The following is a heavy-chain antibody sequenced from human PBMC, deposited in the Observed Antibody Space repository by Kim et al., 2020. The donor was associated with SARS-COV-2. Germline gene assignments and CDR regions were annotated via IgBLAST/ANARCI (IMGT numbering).Heavy chain of an antibody. CDR2: ISSSSSTI. J-gene: IGHJ4*02. CDR1: GFTFSSYS. D-gene: IGHD3-9*01. V-gene: IGHV3-48*02. CDR3: AGSFYDILTGYSHFDS. Sequence: GGSLRLSCAASGFTFSSYSMNWVRQAPGKGLEWVSYISSSSSTIYYADSVKGRFTISRDNAKNSLYLQMNSLRDEDTAVYYCAGSFYDILTGYSHFDSCGQRALVTVSS.